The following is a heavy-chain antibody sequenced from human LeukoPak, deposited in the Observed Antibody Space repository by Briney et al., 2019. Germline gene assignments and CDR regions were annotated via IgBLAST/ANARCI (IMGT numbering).Heavy chain of an antibody. CDR2: IYPSSGDT. Sequence: GASVKVSCKPSRYAFTGYYMHWVRQAPGRGLEWMGWIYPSSGDTNYAQKFQGRVTMTRDTSISTAYMELSSLRSDDTAVYYCARRYFDWPSMDVWGQGTTVSVSS. V-gene: IGHV1-2*02. J-gene: IGHJ6*02. CDR3: ARRYFDWPSMDV. D-gene: IGHD3-9*01. CDR1: RYAFTGYY.